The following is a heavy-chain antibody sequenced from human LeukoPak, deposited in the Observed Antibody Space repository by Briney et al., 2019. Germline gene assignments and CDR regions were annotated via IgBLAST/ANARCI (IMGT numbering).Heavy chain of an antibody. CDR2: IYSGGST. V-gene: IGHV3-53*01. CDR3: ARENNFGSGMDV. CDR1: GFIVRGNS. Sequence: PGGSLRLSGAASGFIVRGNSMTWVGQAPGKGLQWVSVIYSGGSTYYANSVKGRFTISRDKSKNALYLQMNSLRVEDTAVYYCARENNFGSGMDVWGQGTTVTVSS. J-gene: IGHJ6*02. D-gene: IGHD3-10*01.